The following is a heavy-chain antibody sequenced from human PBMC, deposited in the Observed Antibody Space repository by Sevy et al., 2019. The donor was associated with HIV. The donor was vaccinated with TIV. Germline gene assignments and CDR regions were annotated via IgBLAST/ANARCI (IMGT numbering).Heavy chain of an antibody. J-gene: IGHJ4*02. Sequence: ASVKVSCKASGYSFTEFYMHWVRQAPGQGLEWMGIIKPNDDFIRYAQRFQGRITTTRDASTRTVYMELSSLRSEDTAMYYCARDVSLGTTDGFYFDYWGQGTLVTVSS. CDR1: GYSFTEFY. CDR2: IKPNDDFI. CDR3: ARDVSLGTTDGFYFDY. V-gene: IGHV1-46*01. D-gene: IGHD1-1*01.